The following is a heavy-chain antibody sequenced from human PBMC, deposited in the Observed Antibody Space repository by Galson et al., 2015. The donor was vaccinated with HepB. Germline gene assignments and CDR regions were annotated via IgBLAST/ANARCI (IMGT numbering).Heavy chain of an antibody. CDR2: MNPNSGNT. J-gene: IGHJ4*02. D-gene: IGHD3-22*01. CDR1: GYTFTSYD. V-gene: IGHV1-8*01. CDR3: ARALRLVDYYDSSGYLGPGKYYFDY. Sequence: SVKVSCKASGYTFTSYDINWVRQATGQGLEWMGWMNPNSGNTGYAQKFQGRVTMTRNTSISTAYMELSSLRSEDTAVYYCARALRLVDYYDSSGYLGPGKYYFDYWGQGTLVTVSS.